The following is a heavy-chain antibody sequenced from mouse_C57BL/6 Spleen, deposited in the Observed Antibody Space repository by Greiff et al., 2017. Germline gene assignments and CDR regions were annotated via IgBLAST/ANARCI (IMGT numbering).Heavy chain of an antibody. Sequence: VQLQQSGPELVKPGASVKISCKASGYSFTDYNMNWVKQSNGKSLEWIGVINPNYGTTSYNQQFKGKATLTVDQSSSTAYMQLNSLTSEDSAVYYCARSFGYDGSSYFYAMDYWGQGTSVTVSS. CDR2: INPNYGTT. V-gene: IGHV1-39*01. CDR1: GYSFTDYN. CDR3: ARSFGYDGSSYFYAMDY. J-gene: IGHJ4*01. D-gene: IGHD1-1*01.